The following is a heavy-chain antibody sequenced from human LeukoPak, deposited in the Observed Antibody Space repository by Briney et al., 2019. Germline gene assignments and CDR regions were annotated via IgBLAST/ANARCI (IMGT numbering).Heavy chain of an antibody. Sequence: GASVKVSCKASVYTCTGYYMHWVRQAPGQGLEWMGWINPNSGGTNYAQKFQGRVTMTRDTSISTAYMELSRLRSDDTAVYYCARVIFGGSPPSPWGQGTLVTVSS. V-gene: IGHV1-2*02. D-gene: IGHD1-26*01. CDR1: VYTCTGYY. J-gene: IGHJ5*02. CDR2: INPNSGGT. CDR3: ARVIFGGSPPSP.